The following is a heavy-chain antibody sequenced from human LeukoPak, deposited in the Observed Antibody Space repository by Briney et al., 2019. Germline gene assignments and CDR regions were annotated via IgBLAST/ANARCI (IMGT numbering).Heavy chain of an antibody. D-gene: IGHD6-13*01. J-gene: IGHJ4*02. CDR1: GGTFSSYG. V-gene: IGHV1-69*01. Sequence: SVKVSCKASGGTFSSYGISWVRQAPGQGLEWMGGIIPIFGTANYAQKFQGRVTISADESTSTAYKELSGLRSEDTAVYYCARGISSSWYWGFDYWGQGTLVTVSS. CDR3: ARGISSSWYWGFDY. CDR2: IIPIFGTA.